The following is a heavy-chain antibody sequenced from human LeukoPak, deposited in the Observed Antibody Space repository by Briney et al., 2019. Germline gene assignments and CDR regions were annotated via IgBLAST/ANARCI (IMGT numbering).Heavy chain of an antibody. V-gene: IGHV1-2*02. D-gene: IGHD2-15*01. CDR2: INPNSGGA. CDR3: ARHCTGGSCYSGGPY. J-gene: IGHJ4*02. CDR1: GYTFTAYH. Sequence: GASVKVSCKTSGYTFTAYHIHWVRQAPGQGLEWMGWINPNSGGANYVQRFQGRVTMTRDTSISTAYMELSSLRSDDTAVYFCARHCTGGSCYSGGPYWGQGTLVTVSS.